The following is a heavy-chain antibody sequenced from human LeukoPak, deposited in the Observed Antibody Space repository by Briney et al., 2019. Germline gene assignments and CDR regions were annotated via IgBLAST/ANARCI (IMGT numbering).Heavy chain of an antibody. V-gene: IGHV3-7*03. CDR2: IKQDGSEK. CDR1: GFTFSSYW. Sequence: GGSLRLSCAASGFTFSSYWMSWVRQAPGKGLEWVANIKQDGSEKYYVDSVKGRFTISRDNAKNSLYLQMNSLEASDTAMYYCATGAYGYGSNAFDIWGQGTMVTVSS. D-gene: IGHD5-18*01. CDR3: ATGAYGYGSNAFDI. J-gene: IGHJ3*02.